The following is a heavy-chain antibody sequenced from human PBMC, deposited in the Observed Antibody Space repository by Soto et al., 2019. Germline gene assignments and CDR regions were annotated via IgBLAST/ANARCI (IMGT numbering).Heavy chain of an antibody. CDR2: IFSNDEK. V-gene: IGHV2-26*04. CDR1: GFSLSNAGLG. Sequence: QVTVKESGPVLVKPTETLTLTCTVSGFSLSNAGLGVSWIRQPPGKALEWLAHIFSNDEKSYSTSLKSRLTISKYTSKSQVVLTITNMDPVDTATYYCASTYSTSWYWFDPWGQGTLVTVSS. CDR3: ASTYSTSWYWFDP. J-gene: IGHJ5*02. D-gene: IGHD6-13*01.